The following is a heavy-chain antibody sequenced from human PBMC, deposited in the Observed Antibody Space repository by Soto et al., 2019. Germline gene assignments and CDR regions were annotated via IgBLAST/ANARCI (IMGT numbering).Heavy chain of an antibody. CDR3: ARATGGPAGSWWFDP. J-gene: IGHJ5*02. V-gene: IGHV4-4*02. CDR2: MNDSGQT. Sequence: QVQLQESGPGLLKPSGTLYLTCAVSGGSISPTTWWNWVRQPPGKGLEWIAEMNDSGQTHSNPSLKSGVSMSVDKSNNPFSLKLSSVTAADTAVYYCARATGGPAGSWWFDPWGQGALVTVSS. CDR1: GGSISPTTW. D-gene: IGHD2-2*01.